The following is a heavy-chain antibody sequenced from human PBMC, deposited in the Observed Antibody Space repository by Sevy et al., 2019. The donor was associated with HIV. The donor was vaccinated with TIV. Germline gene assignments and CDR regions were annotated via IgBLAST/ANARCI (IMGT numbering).Heavy chain of an antibody. Sequence: GGSLRLSCAASGFTFSTYSMNWVRQAPGKGLEWVSYISSSSSTIYYADSVRGRFTISRDNAKNSLYLQMNSLRADDTAVYYCARVPSTGRYGMDVSGQGTTVTVSS. J-gene: IGHJ6*02. V-gene: IGHV3-48*01. CDR1: GFTFSTYS. CDR3: ARVPSTGRYGMDV. D-gene: IGHD3-10*01. CDR2: ISSSSSTI.